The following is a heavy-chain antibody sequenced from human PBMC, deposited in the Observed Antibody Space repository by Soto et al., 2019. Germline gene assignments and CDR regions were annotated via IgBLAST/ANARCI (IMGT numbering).Heavy chain of an antibody. D-gene: IGHD3-22*01. CDR2: VYSTGST. Sequence: XATLSLTCTVCGGAITAYYWSWIRQPVGEGLQWIGRVYSTGSTNYNPSLRSRVTMSVDTSQNQFFLRLSSVTPADTAVYYCARDEYYDSNNWFDHWGQGILVTGSS. CDR1: GGAITAYY. J-gene: IGHJ5*02. V-gene: IGHV4-4*07. CDR3: ARDEYYDSNNWFDH.